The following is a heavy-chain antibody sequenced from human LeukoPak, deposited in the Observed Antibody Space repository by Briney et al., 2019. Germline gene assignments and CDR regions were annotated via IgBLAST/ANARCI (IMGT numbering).Heavy chain of an antibody. CDR3: ANGGYCSGGSCYTGAFDI. J-gene: IGHJ3*02. CDR1: GFTFSGYT. Sequence: PGGSLRLSCAASGFTFSGYTMNWVRQAPGKGLEWVSYISSSSSTIYYADSVKGRFTISRDNSKNTLYLQMNSLRAEDTAVYYCANGGYCSGGSCYTGAFDIWGQGTMVTVSS. CDR2: ISSSSSTI. V-gene: IGHV3-48*01. D-gene: IGHD2-15*01.